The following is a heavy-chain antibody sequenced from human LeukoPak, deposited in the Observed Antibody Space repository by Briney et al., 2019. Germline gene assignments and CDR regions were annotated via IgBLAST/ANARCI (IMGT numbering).Heavy chain of an antibody. D-gene: IGHD6-19*01. CDR2: IGIAGDT. J-gene: IGHJ4*02. Sequence: GGSLRLSCAASGFTFSSYDMHWVRQATGKGLEWVSAIGIAGDTYYLGSVKGRFTISRGNVKNSLYLQMNSLRAGDTAVYYCVRGRIVVAGTGSGFDYWGQGTLVTVSS. CDR3: VRGRIVVAGTGSGFDY. CDR1: GFTFSSYD. V-gene: IGHV3-13*01.